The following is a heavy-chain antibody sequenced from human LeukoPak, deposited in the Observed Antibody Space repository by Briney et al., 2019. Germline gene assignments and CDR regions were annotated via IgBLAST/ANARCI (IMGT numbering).Heavy chain of an antibody. Sequence: SETLSLTCTVSGYSISSGYYWGWIRQPPGKGLEWIGSIYHSGSTYYNPSLKSRVTISVDTSKNQFSLKLSSVTAADTAVYYCARDSGYSGSFSAFDIWGQGTMVTVSS. D-gene: IGHD1-26*01. CDR1: GYSISSGYY. CDR3: ARDSGYSGSFSAFDI. J-gene: IGHJ3*02. V-gene: IGHV4-38-2*02. CDR2: IYHSGST.